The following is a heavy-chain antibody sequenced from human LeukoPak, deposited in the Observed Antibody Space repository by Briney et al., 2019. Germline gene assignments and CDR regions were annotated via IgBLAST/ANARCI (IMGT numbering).Heavy chain of an antibody. CDR1: GGSISSYY. J-gene: IGHJ4*02. CDR3: ARATGYDGGYFDY. Sequence: PSETLSLTCTVSGGSISSYYWSWIRQPPGKGLEWIGYIYYSGSTNYNPSLESRVTISVDTSKNQFSLKLSSVTAADTAVYYCARATGYDGGYFDYWGQGTLVTVSS. D-gene: IGHD5-12*01. V-gene: IGHV4-59*01. CDR2: IYYSGST.